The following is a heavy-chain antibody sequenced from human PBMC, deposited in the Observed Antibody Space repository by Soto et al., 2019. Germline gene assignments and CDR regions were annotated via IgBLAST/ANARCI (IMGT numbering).Heavy chain of an antibody. CDR2: IYAGDSDT. CDR3: ARQPDGAETSDFYX. J-gene: IGHJ4*02. D-gene: IGHD1-26*01. CDR1: GCSFTSHW. V-gene: IGHV5-51*01. Sequence: PGEDLKISCKGSGCSFTSHWIGWVRQMPGKGLELMGIIYAGDSDTRYSPSFQGQVTIEDDKSISAAYLQWSSLQASDTAMYFCARQPDGAETSDFYXWGQGTLFTVSX.